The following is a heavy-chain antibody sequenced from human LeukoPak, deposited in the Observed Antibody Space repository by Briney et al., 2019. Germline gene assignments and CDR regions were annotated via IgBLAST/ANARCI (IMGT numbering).Heavy chain of an antibody. CDR3: ARQIKGTWSAFGLDF. CDR1: GGSIRSPTHY. Sequence: SETLSLTCTVSGGSIRSPTHYWSWIRQPPGMGLEWIGEINHSGNTNYNPSLKSRVTISVDTSKNQFSLKLTSVTAADTAVYYCARQIKGTWSAFGLDFWGHGNLVTVSS. V-gene: IGHV4-39*01. CDR2: INHSGNT. J-gene: IGHJ4*03. D-gene: IGHD6-13*01.